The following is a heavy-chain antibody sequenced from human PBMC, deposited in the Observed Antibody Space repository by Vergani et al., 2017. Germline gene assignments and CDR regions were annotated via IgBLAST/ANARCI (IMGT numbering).Heavy chain of an antibody. Sequence: EVQLVESGGGLVQPGRSLRLSCTASGFTFGDYAMSWFRQAPGKGLEWVGFIRSKAYGETTEYAASVKGRFTISRDDSKSIAYLQMNSLKTEDTAVYYCTSEASRDGYNYPYYFDYWGQGTLVTVSS. CDR1: GFTFGDYA. J-gene: IGHJ4*02. D-gene: IGHD5-24*01. CDR3: TSEASRDGYNYPYYFDY. CDR2: IRSKAYGETT. V-gene: IGHV3-49*03.